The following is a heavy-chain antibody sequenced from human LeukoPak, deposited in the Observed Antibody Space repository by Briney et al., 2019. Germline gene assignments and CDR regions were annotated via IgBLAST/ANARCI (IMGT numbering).Heavy chain of an antibody. CDR2: IKQDGSDK. Sequence: PGGSLRLSCAASGFTFSRYWMTWVRQAPGKGLEWVANIKQDGSDKYYVDSVKGRFTISRDNAKNSLYLQMNSLRAEDTAVYFCATIEDCSSTTCYGAYETEYFQHWGQGTLVTVSS. V-gene: IGHV3-7*01. J-gene: IGHJ1*01. CDR3: ATIEDCSSTTCYGAYETEYFQH. CDR1: GFTFSRYW. D-gene: IGHD2-2*01.